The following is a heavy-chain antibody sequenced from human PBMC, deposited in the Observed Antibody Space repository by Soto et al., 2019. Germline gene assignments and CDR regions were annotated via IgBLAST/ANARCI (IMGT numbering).Heavy chain of an antibody. CDR2: IYYRGST. D-gene: IGHD7-27*01. V-gene: IGHV4-59*08. Sequence: SETLSLTCTVSGGSISSYYWSWIRQPPGKGLEWIGYIYYRGSTNYNPSLKSRVTISVDPSKNRFSVKLTSVTAADTAVYYCARGVRLTGDPSYYYYGMDVRGQGTTVTVSS. J-gene: IGHJ6*02. CDR1: GGSISSYY. CDR3: ARGVRLTGDPSYYYYGMDV.